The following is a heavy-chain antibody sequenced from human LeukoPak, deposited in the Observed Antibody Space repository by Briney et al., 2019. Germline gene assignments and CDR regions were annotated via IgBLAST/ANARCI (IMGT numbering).Heavy chain of an antibody. Sequence: SETLSLTCTVSGGSLSSYYWSWIRQPAGKGLEWIGRIYTSGSTNYNPSLKSRVTMSVDTSKNQFSLKLSSVTAADTAVYYCARATRGGSSGGWWFDPWGQGTLVTVSS. V-gene: IGHV4-4*07. CDR2: IYTSGST. J-gene: IGHJ5*02. CDR3: ARATRGGSSGGWWFDP. D-gene: IGHD2-15*01. CDR1: GGSLSSYY.